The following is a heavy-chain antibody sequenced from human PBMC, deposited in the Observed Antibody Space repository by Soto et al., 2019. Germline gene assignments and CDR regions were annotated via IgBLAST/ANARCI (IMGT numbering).Heavy chain of an antibody. D-gene: IGHD5-18*01. CDR3: ARDGYRDAFDT. Sequence: PSETLSLTCTVSGGSISSYYWSWIQQPPGKGLEWIGYIYYSGRTNYNPSLKSRVTISVDTSKNQFSLKLSSVTAADTAVYYCARDGYRDAFDTWGQGTMVTVSS. J-gene: IGHJ3*02. CDR2: IYYSGRT. CDR1: GGSISSYY. V-gene: IGHV4-59*01.